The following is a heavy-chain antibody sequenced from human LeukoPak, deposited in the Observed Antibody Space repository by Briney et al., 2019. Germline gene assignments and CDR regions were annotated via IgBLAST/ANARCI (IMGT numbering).Heavy chain of an antibody. CDR1: CGSISSGRYY. V-gene: IGHV4-61*02. J-gene: IGHJ4*02. CDR3: ASSNALVWGYFDY. CDR2: IYTSGST. D-gene: IGHD7-27*01. Sequence: SQTLSLTCTVSCGSISSGRYYWSWIRQPAGKGLEWTGRIYTSGSTNYNPSLKSRITISVDTSKNQFSQRLSSVIAADTAVYYCASSNALVWGYFDYWGQGTLVTVSS.